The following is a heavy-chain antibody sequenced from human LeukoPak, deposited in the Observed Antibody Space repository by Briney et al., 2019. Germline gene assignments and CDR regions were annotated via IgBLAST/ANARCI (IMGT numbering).Heavy chain of an antibody. Sequence: VASVKVSCKASGYTFTGYYMHWVRQAPGQGLEWMGWINPNSGGTNYAQKFQGRVTMARDTSTSTAYMELSRLRSDDTAVYYCAREVSEGYCSGGSCIYFDYWGQGTLVTVSS. D-gene: IGHD2-15*01. CDR3: AREVSEGYCSGGSCIYFDY. V-gene: IGHV1-2*02. CDR2: INPNSGGT. J-gene: IGHJ4*02. CDR1: GYTFTGYY.